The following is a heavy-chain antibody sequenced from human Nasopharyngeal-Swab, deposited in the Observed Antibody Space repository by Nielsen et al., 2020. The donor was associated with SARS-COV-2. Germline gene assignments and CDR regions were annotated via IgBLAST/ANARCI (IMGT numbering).Heavy chain of an antibody. CDR1: GGSISSYY. CDR3: ARSTYCGGDCQNYFDY. CDR2: IYYSGST. D-gene: IGHD2-21*02. V-gene: IGHV4-59*08. J-gene: IGHJ4*02. Sequence: GSLRLSCTVSGGSISSYYWSWIRQPPGKGLEWIGYIYYSGSTNYNPSLKSRVTISVDTSKNQFSLKLSSVTAADTAMYYCARSTYCGGDCQNYFDYWGQGTLVTVSS.